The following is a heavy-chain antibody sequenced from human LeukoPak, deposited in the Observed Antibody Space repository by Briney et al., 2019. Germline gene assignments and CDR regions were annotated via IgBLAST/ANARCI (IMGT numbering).Heavy chain of an antibody. J-gene: IGHJ5*02. Sequence: TSETLSLTCTVSGGSMSSYYWSWIRQPPGKGLEWIGNIYYSGSTNYNPSLKSRVTMSVDTSKNQFSLKLSSVTAADTAVYYCARAGTPITMIVVESNWFDPWGQGTLVTVSS. D-gene: IGHD3-22*01. CDR3: ARAGTPITMIVVESNWFDP. V-gene: IGHV4-59*01. CDR2: IYYSGST. CDR1: GGSMSSYY.